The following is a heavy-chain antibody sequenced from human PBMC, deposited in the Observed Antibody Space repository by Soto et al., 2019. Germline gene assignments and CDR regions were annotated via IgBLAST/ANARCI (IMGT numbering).Heavy chain of an antibody. J-gene: IGHJ4*02. CDR3: AKDLGPGWLQLGSFFDY. V-gene: IGHV1-69*13. Sequence: SVKVSCTASGGAFSRYAISWVRQAPGQGLEWVGGIFPMYGTPVYAQKLQGRVTLTADEATTTAYMELSSLRAEDTAVYYCAKDLGPGWLQLGSFFDYWGQGTLVTVS. CDR2: IFPMYGTP. D-gene: IGHD5-12*01. CDR1: GGAFSRYA.